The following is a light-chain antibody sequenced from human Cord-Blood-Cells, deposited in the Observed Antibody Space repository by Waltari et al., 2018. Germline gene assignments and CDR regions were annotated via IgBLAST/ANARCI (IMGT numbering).Light chain of an antibody. CDR1: SSNIGSKY. Sequence: QSVLTQPPSASGTPGQRVTISCSGSSSNIGSKYVYWYQQPPGTAPKLLIYRNNQRPSGVPDRFSGSKSGTSASLAISGLRSEDEADYYCAAWDDSLSGPVVFGGGTKLTVL. CDR2: RNN. J-gene: IGLJ2*01. V-gene: IGLV1-47*01. CDR3: AAWDDSLSGPVV.